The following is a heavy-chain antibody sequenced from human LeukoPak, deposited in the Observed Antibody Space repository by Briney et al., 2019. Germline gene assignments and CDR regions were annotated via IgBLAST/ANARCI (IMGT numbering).Heavy chain of an antibody. Sequence: SETLSLTCTVSGGSIGGYYWSWIRQPPGKGLEWIGHIYYSGTTNYSPPLKSRVTISVHTSKNQFSLKLKSVTAADTAVYYCARRRLGDAFDIWGQGTMVTVSS. CDR2: IYYSGTT. V-gene: IGHV4-59*08. CDR1: GGSIGGYY. J-gene: IGHJ3*02. CDR3: ARRRLGDAFDI. D-gene: IGHD6-19*01.